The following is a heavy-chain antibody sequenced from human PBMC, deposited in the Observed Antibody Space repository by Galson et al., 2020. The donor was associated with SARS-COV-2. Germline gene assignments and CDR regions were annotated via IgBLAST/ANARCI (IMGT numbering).Heavy chain of an antibody. D-gene: IGHD3-22*01. CDR2: IRWNSGMI. Sequence: SLKISCATSGFTFDDYAMNWVRQAPGKGLEWVSGIRWNSGMITYADSVKGRFIISRDNAKNSLYLQMNNLRTEDTALYYCFVDSSGDWSDAFDMWGLGTMVTVSS. J-gene: IGHJ3*02. V-gene: IGHV3-9*01. CDR3: FVDSSGDWSDAFDM. CDR1: GFTFDDYA.